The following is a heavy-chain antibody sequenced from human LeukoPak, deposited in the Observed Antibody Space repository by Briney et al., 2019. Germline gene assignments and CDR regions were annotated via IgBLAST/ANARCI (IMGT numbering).Heavy chain of an antibody. V-gene: IGHV3-23*01. Sequence: GGSLRLSCAASGFIFSSYAMSWVRQAPGKGLEWVAGVSGSGAYTSYAHSVKGRFTISRDNPKNTLYLKMNSLRVEHPAVYYCAKDRGVLASITGKWFDRWG. CDR3: AKDRGVLASITGKWFDR. D-gene: IGHD3-10*01. CDR2: VSGSGAYT. J-gene: IGHJ5*02. CDR1: GFIFSSYA.